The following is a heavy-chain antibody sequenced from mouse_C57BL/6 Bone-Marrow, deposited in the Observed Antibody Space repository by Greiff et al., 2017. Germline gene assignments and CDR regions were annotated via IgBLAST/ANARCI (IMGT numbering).Heavy chain of an antibody. Sequence: DVQLVESEGGLVQPGSSMKLSCTASGFTFSDYYMAWVRQVPEKGLEWVANINYDGSSTYYLDSLKSRFIISRDNAKNILYLQMSSLKSEDTATYYCARDPGRNYFDYWGQGTTRTVSS. CDR2: INYDGSST. J-gene: IGHJ2*01. V-gene: IGHV5-16*01. CDR1: GFTFSDYY. CDR3: ARDPGRNYFDY. D-gene: IGHD4-1*01.